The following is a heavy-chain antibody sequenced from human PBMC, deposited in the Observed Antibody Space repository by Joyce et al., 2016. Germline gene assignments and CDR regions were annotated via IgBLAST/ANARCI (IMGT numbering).Heavy chain of an antibody. D-gene: IGHD1-1*01. J-gene: IGHJ3*01. V-gene: IGHV1-2*06. CDR2: INPRSGGA. CDR3: AKVGVTLMRNAFDL. Sequence: QVQLVQSGAEMKKPGASVKVSCKASGYTFTDYYIHWVRQAPGQGLEWSGRINPRSGGANYAPKFEGRVTMARDTSTSAVTMELNTLTSSDTAVYYCAKVGVTLMRNAFDLWGQGTVISVSS. CDR1: GYTFTDYY.